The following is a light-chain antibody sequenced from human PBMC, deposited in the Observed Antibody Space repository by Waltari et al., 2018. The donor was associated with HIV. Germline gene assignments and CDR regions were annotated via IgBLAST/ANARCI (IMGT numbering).Light chain of an antibody. CDR1: ALRGSP. V-gene: IGLV3-19*02. Sequence: SSELTQDPSVSVTLGQRAELTCRGDALRGSPANWYQHRPGKAPIRVLYGGDSRPSGIPDRFSGSTSGDTVSLIITGTQAEDEADYYCNCRDMGGDQVIFGGGTKLTVL. J-gene: IGLJ2*01. CDR2: GGD. CDR3: NCRDMGGDQVI.